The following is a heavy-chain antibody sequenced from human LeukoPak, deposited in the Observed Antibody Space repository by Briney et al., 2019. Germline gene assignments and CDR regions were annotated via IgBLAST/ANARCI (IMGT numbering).Heavy chain of an antibody. CDR1: GFTFSSYW. V-gene: IGHV3-7*01. CDR3: ARDLRLRGPTGGY. J-gene: IGHJ4*02. CDR2: IKHDGNEK. D-gene: IGHD4-17*01. Sequence: GGSLRLSCTASGFTFSSYWMTWVRQAPGKGLEWVANIKHDGNEKYYADSVVGRLTIPRDNAKNSLFLQMNNVRAEDMAVYYCARDLRLRGPTGGYWGQGTLVTVPS.